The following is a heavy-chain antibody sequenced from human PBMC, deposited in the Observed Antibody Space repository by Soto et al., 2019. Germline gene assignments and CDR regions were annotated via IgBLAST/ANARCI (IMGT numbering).Heavy chain of an antibody. V-gene: IGHV4-59*01. D-gene: IGHD3-22*01. CDR3: AISGDSSGYYYVFDY. CDR2: IYSSGST. CDR1: GGSINTYY. J-gene: IGHJ4*02. Sequence: QVQLQESGPGLVKPSETLSLTCTVSGGSINTYYWSWIRQAPGKGLEWIGHIYSSGSTNYNPSLKSRVTISVDTSKYRFSLELGSVTAAVTAVYFCAISGDSSGYYYVFDYWGQGTLVTVSS.